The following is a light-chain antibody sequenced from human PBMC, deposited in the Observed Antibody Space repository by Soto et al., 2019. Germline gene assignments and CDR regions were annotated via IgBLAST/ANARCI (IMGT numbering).Light chain of an antibody. CDR1: QSVSSSY. CDR3: EQYDSSLSIT. CDR2: GAS. J-gene: IGKJ5*01. Sequence: EIVLRQSPGTLSLSPGERATLSCRASQSVSSSYLAWYQQKPGQAPRLLIYGASSRATGIPDRFSGRGSGTDFTLTISRLEPEDVAVYYSEQYDSSLSITFGEGTRLEIK. V-gene: IGKV3-20*01.